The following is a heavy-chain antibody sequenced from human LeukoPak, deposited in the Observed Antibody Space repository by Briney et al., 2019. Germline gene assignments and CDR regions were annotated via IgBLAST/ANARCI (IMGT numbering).Heavy chain of an antibody. J-gene: IGHJ4*02. CDR2: TSSSGETT. CDR3: AKDRPNYYGTNGHYYRRDGDC. D-gene: IGHD3-22*01. V-gene: IGHV3-23*01. CDR1: GFTFSSYA. Sequence: GGSLRLSCVASGFTFSSYAMSWVRQAAGKGLEWVSSTSSSGETTYYADSVKGWFTISRDNSRNTLYLQMNSLRAEDTAVYYCAKDRPNYYGTNGHYYRRDGDCWGQGTLVPVSS.